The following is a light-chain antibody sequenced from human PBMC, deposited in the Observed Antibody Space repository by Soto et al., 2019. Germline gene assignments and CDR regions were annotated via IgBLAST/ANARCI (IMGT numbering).Light chain of an antibody. J-gene: IGLJ1*01. V-gene: IGLV2-14*01. CDR3: SSYTSSITLV. CDR1: SSDVGGYNY. Sequence: QSALTQPASVSGSPGQSITISCTGTSSDVGGYNYVSWYQQHPGKAPKLMIYDVSNRPLGVSNRFSGSKSGNTASLTISGLQAEDEADYYCSSYTSSITLVFGTGTKLTVL. CDR2: DVS.